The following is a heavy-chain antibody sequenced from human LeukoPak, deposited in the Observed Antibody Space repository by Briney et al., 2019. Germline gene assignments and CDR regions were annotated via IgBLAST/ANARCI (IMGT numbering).Heavy chain of an antibody. CDR1: GFTFSSYW. Sequence: GGSLRLSCAASGFTFSSYWMSWVRQAPGKGLEWVANIKQDGSEKYYVDSVKGRFTISRDNAKNSLYLQMNSLRAEDTAVYYCAKDLQLWFREFDYWGQGTLVTVSS. CDR2: IKQDGSEK. V-gene: IGHV3-7*03. J-gene: IGHJ4*02. CDR3: AKDLQLWFREFDY. D-gene: IGHD5-18*01.